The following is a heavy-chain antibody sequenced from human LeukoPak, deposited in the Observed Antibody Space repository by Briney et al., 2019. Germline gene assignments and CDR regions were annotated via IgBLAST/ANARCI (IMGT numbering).Heavy chain of an antibody. V-gene: IGHV4-4*07. Sequence: SETLSLTCTVSGGSISSYYWSWIRQPPAKGLEWIGRIYTSGSTNYNPSLKSRVTMSVDTSKNQFSLKLSSVTAADTAVYYCEAFMEYSSGWYRDAFDIWGQGTMVTVSS. CDR2: IYTSGST. J-gene: IGHJ3*02. CDR3: EAFMEYSSGWYRDAFDI. D-gene: IGHD6-19*01. CDR1: GGSISSYY.